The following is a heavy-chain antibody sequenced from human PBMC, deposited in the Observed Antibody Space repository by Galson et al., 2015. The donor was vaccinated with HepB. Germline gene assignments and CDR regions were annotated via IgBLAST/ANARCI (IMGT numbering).Heavy chain of an antibody. CDR2: IDPSDSYT. CDR1: GYSFTSYW. Sequence: QSGAEVKKPGESLRISCKGSGYSFTSYWISWVRQMPGKGLEWMGRIDPSDSYTNYSPSFQGHVTISADKSISTAYLQWSSLKASDTAMYYCARWWVGATKEEDYYYYYMDVWGKGTTVTVSS. J-gene: IGHJ6*03. CDR3: ARWWVGATKEEDYYYYYMDV. V-gene: IGHV5-10-1*01. D-gene: IGHD1-26*01.